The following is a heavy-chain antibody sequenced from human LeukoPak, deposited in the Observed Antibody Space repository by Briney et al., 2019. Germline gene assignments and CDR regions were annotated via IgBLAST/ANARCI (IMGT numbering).Heavy chain of an antibody. CDR3: ARTGEDGYNTDAFDI. CDR2: IYYSGNT. D-gene: IGHD5-24*01. V-gene: IGHV4-39*01. J-gene: IGHJ3*02. CDR1: GDSISSSTYY. Sequence: SETLSLTCTVSGDSISSSTYYWGWIRQPPGKGLEWIGSIYYSGNTYYSPSLNSRVTISVDTSKNQFSLKLSSVTAADTAVYYCARTGEDGYNTDAFDIWGQGTMVTVSS.